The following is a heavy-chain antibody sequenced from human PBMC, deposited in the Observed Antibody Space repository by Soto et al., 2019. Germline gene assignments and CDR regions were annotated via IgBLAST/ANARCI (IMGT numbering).Heavy chain of an antibody. Sequence: QVPLQPSGPGLVKPSQTLSVTCGISGDSVSSNSAPWNWLRQSPSRGLEWLGRTYYRSKWYNDYAVAVESRITINPATSKNHFSLQLNFVTPENTAVYFCARGEQYSGRIFDYWGQGTLVTVSS. CDR3: ARGEQYSGRIFDY. CDR2: TYYRSKWYN. D-gene: IGHD1-26*01. J-gene: IGHJ4*02. V-gene: IGHV6-1*01. CDR1: GDSVSSNSAP.